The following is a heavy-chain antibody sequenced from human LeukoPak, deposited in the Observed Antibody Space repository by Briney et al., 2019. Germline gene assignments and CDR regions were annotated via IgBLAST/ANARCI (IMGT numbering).Heavy chain of an antibody. J-gene: IGHJ4*02. CDR3: ARDRNDYDFWSGYSMSYFDY. CDR2: IKGNGGST. D-gene: IGHD3-3*01. Sequence: GXSLRLSCAASGFTFEDYDMNWVRHARGKGVEWVSGIKGNGGSTGYADSVRGRFTISRDNAKNSLYLQMNSLRAEDTALYYCARDRNDYDFWSGYSMSYFDYWGQGTLVTVSS. CDR1: GFTFEDYD. V-gene: IGHV3-20*04.